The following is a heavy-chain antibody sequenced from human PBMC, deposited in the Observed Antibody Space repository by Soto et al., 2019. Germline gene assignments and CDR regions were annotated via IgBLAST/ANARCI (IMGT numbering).Heavy chain of an antibody. CDR2: IWYDGSKE. V-gene: IGHV3-33*01. CDR1: GFTFSSYG. J-gene: IGHJ1*01. CDR3: ASWIAARPKNYFHQ. D-gene: IGHD6-6*01. Sequence: GGSLRLSCAASGFTFSSYGMHWVRQSPGTGLEWVAVIWYDGSKEYYAESVKGRFTISRDNSKNTLYLQMNSLRAEDTAVYYCASWIAARPKNYFHQWGQGTLVTVSS.